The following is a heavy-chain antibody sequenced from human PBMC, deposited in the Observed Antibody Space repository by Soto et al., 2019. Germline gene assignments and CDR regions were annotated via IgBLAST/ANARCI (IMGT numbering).Heavy chain of an antibody. CDR3: AKGGWMLFDI. J-gene: IGHJ3*02. CDR1: GGSISSYY. Sequence: QVQLQESGPGLVKPSETLSLTCTVSGGSISSYYWSWIRQPPGKGLEWIGYFYYSGSTNYNPSLKSRVHISVDTSKNQFSLKLSSVTAADTAVYYCAKGGWMLFDIWGQGTMVTVSS. V-gene: IGHV4-59*01. D-gene: IGHD2-2*03. CDR2: FYYSGST.